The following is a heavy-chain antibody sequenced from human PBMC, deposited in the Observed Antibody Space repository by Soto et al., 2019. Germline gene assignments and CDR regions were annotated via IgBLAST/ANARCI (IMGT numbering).Heavy chain of an antibody. CDR1: GFTFSDYY. Sequence: QVQLVESGGGLVKPGGSLRLSCAASGFTFSDYYMSWIRQAPGKGLEWVSYISSSSSYTNYADSVKGRFTISRDNAKNPLYVQMNRRRAEDTAVYYCAREAAAGQGDYWGQGTLVTVSS. CDR2: ISSSSSYT. CDR3: AREAAAGQGDY. V-gene: IGHV3-11*06. D-gene: IGHD6-13*01. J-gene: IGHJ4*02.